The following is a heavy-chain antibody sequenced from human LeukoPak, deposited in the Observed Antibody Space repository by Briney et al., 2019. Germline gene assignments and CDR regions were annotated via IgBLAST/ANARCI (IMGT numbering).Heavy chain of an antibody. CDR2: IRYDGNDE. CDR3: ARVAARQGDHYYQYYMDV. CDR1: GFSCSSNG. J-gene: IGHJ6*03. D-gene: IGHD6-6*01. Sequence: GGSLRLSCGASGFSCSSNGMHWVRQVPGKGLEWVAFIRYDGNDEYFADSVKGRFSISRDNSKNTLYLQMNSLRAEDTAVYYGARVAARQGDHYYQYYMDVWGKGTTVTVSS. V-gene: IGHV3-30*02.